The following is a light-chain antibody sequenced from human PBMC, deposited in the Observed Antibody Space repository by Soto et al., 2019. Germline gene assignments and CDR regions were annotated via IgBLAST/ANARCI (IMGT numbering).Light chain of an antibody. Sequence: EIVLTQSPGTLSLFRGERATLSCRASQSIATAFLAWYQQKPGQAPRLLIYGASSRAAGIPDRFSSSGSGTDFTLTISRLEPEDFAMYYCQQYESTLKTFGQGTKVE. J-gene: IGKJ1*01. CDR1: QSIATAF. CDR3: QQYESTLKT. CDR2: GAS. V-gene: IGKV3-20*01.